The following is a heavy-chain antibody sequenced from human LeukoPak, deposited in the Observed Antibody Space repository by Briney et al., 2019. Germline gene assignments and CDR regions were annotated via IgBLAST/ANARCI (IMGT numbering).Heavy chain of an antibody. CDR1: GYTFTNYD. Sequence: ASVKVSCKASGYTFTNYDINWVRQATGQGLEWMGWMNASSGKTGYAQKFQDRFTMTWDTSIGTAYMELSSLRSDDTAVYYCARQYRHQPDWGQGTLVTVS. CDR2: MNASSGKT. V-gene: IGHV1-8*02. CDR3: ARQYRHQPD. D-gene: IGHD2-2*01. J-gene: IGHJ4*02.